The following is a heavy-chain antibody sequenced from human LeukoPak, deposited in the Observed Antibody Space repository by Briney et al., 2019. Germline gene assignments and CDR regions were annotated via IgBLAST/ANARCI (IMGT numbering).Heavy chain of an antibody. D-gene: IGHD2-8*01. CDR2: ISYDGSNK. CDR1: GFTFSSYG. CDR3: AKDQGGYCTNGVCFTLDY. V-gene: IGHV3-30*18. Sequence: GGSLRLSCAASGFTFSSYGMHWVRQAPGKGLEWVAVISYDGSNKYYADSVKGRFTISRDNPKNTLYLQMNSLRAEDTAVYYCAKDQGGYCTNGVCFTLDYWGQGTLVTVSS. J-gene: IGHJ4*02.